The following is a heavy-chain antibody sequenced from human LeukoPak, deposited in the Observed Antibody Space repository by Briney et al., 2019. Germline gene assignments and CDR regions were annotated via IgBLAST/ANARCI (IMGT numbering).Heavy chain of an antibody. V-gene: IGHV3-30-3*01. CDR3: ARDVLAVAAHPERFDY. CDR2: ISYDGSNK. J-gene: IGHJ4*02. CDR1: GFTFSRYA. Sequence: GGSLRLSCAASGFTFSRYAMHWVRQAPGKGLEWVAVISYDGSNKYYADSVKGRFTISRDNSKNTLYLQMNSLRAEDTAVYYCARDVLAVAAHPERFDYWGQGTLVTVSS. D-gene: IGHD6-19*01.